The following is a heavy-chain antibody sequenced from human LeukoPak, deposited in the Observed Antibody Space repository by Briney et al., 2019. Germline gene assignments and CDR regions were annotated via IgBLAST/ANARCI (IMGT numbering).Heavy chain of an antibody. CDR1: GFTFSSSG. J-gene: IGHJ3*02. V-gene: IGHV3-48*01. CDR3: ARGPVSAAGFAFDI. D-gene: IGHD2-2*01. CDR2: ISSSSSTI. Sequence: GSLRLSCAASGFTFSSSGMNWVRQAPGKGLEWVSYISSSSSTIYYADSVKGRFTISRDNAKNSLYLQMSSLRAEDTAVYYCARGPVSAAGFAFDIWGQGTMVTVSS.